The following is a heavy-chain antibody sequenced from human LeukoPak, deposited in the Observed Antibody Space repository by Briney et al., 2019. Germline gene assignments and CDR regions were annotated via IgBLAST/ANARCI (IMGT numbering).Heavy chain of an antibody. CDR2: VYHVGTT. CDR1: GYSISSGYF. CDR3: ARCLGFLIGSSWYPDAFDI. Sequence: SETLSLTCTVSGYSISSGYFWGWIRQPPGKGLEWIGVYHVGTTDYNPSLKSRGTISVDRSKNQMSLKLSSVTAADTAVYCCARCLGFLIGSSWYPDAFDIWGQGTMVTVSS. J-gene: IGHJ3*02. V-gene: IGHV4-38-2*02. D-gene: IGHD6-13*01.